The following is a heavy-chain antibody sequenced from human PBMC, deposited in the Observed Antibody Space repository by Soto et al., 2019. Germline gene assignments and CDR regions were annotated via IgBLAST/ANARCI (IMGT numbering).Heavy chain of an antibody. CDR3: ARDRDIVVVPAAISNYYYGMDV. V-gene: IGHV1-18*04. CDR1: GYTFTSYG. Sequence: ASVKVSCKASGYTFTSYGISWVRQASGQGLEWMGWISAYNGNTNYAQKLQGRVTMTTDTSTSTAYMELRSLRSDDTAVYYCARDRDIVVVPAAISNYYYGMDVWGQGTTVTVSS. CDR2: ISAYNGNT. J-gene: IGHJ6*02. D-gene: IGHD2-2*02.